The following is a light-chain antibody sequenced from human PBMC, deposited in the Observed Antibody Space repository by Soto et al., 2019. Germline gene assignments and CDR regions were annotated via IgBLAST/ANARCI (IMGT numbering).Light chain of an antibody. Sequence: IQLTQSPSSLSASVGDRVTITCRASQSISVWFAWYQQKAGKAPNLLIYDATKLEIGVPSRFSGSGSGTDFSFTISSLQPEDVATYYCQQYDNLPLTFAGGTKVDIK. CDR2: DAT. J-gene: IGKJ4*01. CDR1: QSISVW. CDR3: QQYDNLPLT. V-gene: IGKV1-33*01.